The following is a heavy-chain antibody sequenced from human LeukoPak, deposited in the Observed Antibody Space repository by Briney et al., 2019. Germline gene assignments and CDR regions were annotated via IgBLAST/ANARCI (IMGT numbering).Heavy chain of an antibody. CDR3: ARESLRQQWLVRREEYYYMDV. CDR1: GGSISSSNW. D-gene: IGHD6-19*01. CDR2: IYHSGST. J-gene: IGHJ6*03. Sequence: SGTLSLTCAVSGGSISSSNWWSWARQPPGKGLEWIGEIYHSGSTYYNPSLKSRVTISVDTSKNQFSLKLSSVTAADTAVYYCARESLRQQWLVRREEYYYMDVWGKGTTVTISS. V-gene: IGHV4-4*02.